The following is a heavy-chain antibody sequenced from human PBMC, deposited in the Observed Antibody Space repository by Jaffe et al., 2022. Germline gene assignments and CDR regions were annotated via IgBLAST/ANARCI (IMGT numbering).Heavy chain of an antibody. V-gene: IGHV3-48*03. CDR1: GFTFSSYE. J-gene: IGHJ4*02. Sequence: EVQLVESGGGLVQPGGSLRLSCAASGFTFSSYEMNWVRQAPGKGLEWVSYISSSGSTIYYADSVKGRFTISRDNAKNSLYLQMNSLRAEDTAVYYCARDPDYYDSSGYYDYWGQGTLVTVSS. D-gene: IGHD3-22*01. CDR2: ISSSGSTI. CDR3: ARDPDYYDSSGYYDY.